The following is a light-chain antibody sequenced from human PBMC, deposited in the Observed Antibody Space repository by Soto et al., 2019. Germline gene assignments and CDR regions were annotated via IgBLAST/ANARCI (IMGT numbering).Light chain of an antibody. CDR2: EVS. CDR1: SSDVGSYNY. CDR3: SAYTPRTSLYG. J-gene: IGLJ1*01. V-gene: IGLV2-14*01. Sequence: SELTQPGSVFGFGGQSITISCTGTSSDVGSYNYVSWYQLHPGKAPKLMIYEVSNRPSGVSNRFSGSKSGDTASLTISGLQAEDEADYYCSAYTPRTSLYGFGTGPKVTVL.